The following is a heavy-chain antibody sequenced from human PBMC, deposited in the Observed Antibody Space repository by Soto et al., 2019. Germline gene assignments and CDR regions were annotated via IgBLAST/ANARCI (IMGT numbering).Heavy chain of an antibody. CDR2: IIPIFGTA. V-gene: IGHV1-69*13. CDR3: ARSPDTLSGVRQYYFDY. D-gene: IGHD3-3*01. CDR1: GGTFSSYA. Sequence: SVKVSCKASGGTFSSYAISWVRQAPGQGLEWMGGIIPIFGTANYAQKFQGRVTITADESTSTAYMELSSLRSEDTAVYYCARSPDTLSGVRQYYFDYWGQGTLVTVSS. J-gene: IGHJ4*02.